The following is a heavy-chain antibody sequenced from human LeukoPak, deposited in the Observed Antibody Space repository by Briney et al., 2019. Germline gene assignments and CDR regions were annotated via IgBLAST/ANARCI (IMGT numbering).Heavy chain of an antibody. D-gene: IGHD3-22*01. J-gene: IGHJ4*02. CDR2: MNPNSGNT. Sequence: ASVKVSCEASGYTFTSYDINWVRQATGQGLEWMGWMNPNSGNTGYAQNFQGRVTMTRNTYISTAYMELSSLRTEDTAVYYCARDRPNYYGSDGHYYRRDGDYWGRGTLVSVSS. V-gene: IGHV1-8*01. CDR3: ARDRPNYYGSDGHYYRRDGDY. CDR1: GYTFTSYD.